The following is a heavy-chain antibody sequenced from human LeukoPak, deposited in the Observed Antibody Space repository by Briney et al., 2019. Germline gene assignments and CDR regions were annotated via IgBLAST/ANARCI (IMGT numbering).Heavy chain of an antibody. Sequence: GASVKVSCKASGYTFTSYGINWVRRAPGQGLEWMGWISAYNGNTNYAQKLQDRVTMTTDTSTSTAYMELRSLRSDDTAIYYCARMMSIPVAGHRPLFDYWGQGTLVTVSS. CDR2: ISAYNGNT. D-gene: IGHD6-19*01. J-gene: IGHJ4*02. CDR1: GYTFTSYG. CDR3: ARMMSIPVAGHRPLFDY. V-gene: IGHV1-18*01.